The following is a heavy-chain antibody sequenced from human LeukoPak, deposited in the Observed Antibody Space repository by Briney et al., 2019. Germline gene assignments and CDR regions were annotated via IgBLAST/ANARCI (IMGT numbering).Heavy chain of an antibody. CDR3: ATDLGLGSAGARIYYFDY. CDR2: FDPEDGET. D-gene: IGHD6-13*01. V-gene: IGHV1-24*01. J-gene: IGHJ4*02. CDR1: GYTLTELS. Sequence: ASVKVSCKVSGYTLTELSMHWVRQAPGKGLEWMGGFDPEDGETIYAQKFQGRVTMTEDTSTDTAYMELSSLRSEDTAVYYCATDLGLGSAGARIYYFDYWGQGTLVTVSS.